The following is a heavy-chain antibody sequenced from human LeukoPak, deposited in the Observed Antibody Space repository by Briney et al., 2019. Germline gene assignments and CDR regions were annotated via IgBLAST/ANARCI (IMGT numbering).Heavy chain of an antibody. V-gene: IGHV1-2*02. J-gene: IGHJ5*02. CDR2: INPNSGGT. CDR1: GYTFTGYY. Sequence: ASVKVSCKASGYTFTGYYMHWVRQAPGQGLEWMGWINPNSGGTNYAQKFQGRVTMTRDTSISTAYMELSRLRSDDTAVYYCARDLANTIFGATRALFDPWGQGTLVTVSS. D-gene: IGHD3-3*01. CDR3: ARDLANTIFGATRALFDP.